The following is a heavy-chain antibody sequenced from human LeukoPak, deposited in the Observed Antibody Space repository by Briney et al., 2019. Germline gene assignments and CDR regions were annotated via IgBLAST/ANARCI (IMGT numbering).Heavy chain of an antibody. V-gene: IGHV1-69*05. CDR1: GGTFSSYA. D-gene: IGHD4-11*01. CDR2: IIPIFGTA. J-gene: IGHJ4*02. CDR3: TGGNYLTY. Sequence: ASVKDSCKASGGTFSSYAISWVRQAPGQGLEWMGGIIPIFGTANYAQKFQGRVTITTDESTSTAYMELSSLRSEDTAVYYCTGGNYLTYWGQGTLVTVSS.